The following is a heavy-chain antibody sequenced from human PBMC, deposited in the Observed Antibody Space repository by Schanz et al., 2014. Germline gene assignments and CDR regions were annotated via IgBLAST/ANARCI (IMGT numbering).Heavy chain of an antibody. V-gene: IGHV3-66*01. Sequence: EQLVESGGGLVQPGGSLRLSCAASGFRVITHYMTWVRQAPGKGLEWVSIMFPGGNTYYADSVKGRFTISRDNSKNTLFLQMNSLRAEVTAVYYCAKDGVEAVATVWGQGILVTVSS. D-gene: IGHD5-12*01. CDR3: AKDGVEAVATV. CDR2: MFPGGNT. CDR1: GFRVITHY. J-gene: IGHJ4*02.